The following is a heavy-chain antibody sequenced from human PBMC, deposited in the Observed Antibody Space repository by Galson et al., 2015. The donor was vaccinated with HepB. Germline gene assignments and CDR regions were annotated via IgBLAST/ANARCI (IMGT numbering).Heavy chain of an antibody. CDR2: IYYSGST. D-gene: IGHD6-19*01. CDR3: ARARGSSGWYFRYYGMDV. J-gene: IGHJ6*02. CDR1: GGSISSYY. V-gene: IGHV4-59*01. Sequence: SETLSLTCTVSGGSISSYYWSWIRQPPGKGLEWIGYIYYSGSTNYNPSLKSRVTISVDTSKNQFSLKLSSVTAADTAVYYCARARGSSGWYFRYYGMDVWGQGTTVTVSS.